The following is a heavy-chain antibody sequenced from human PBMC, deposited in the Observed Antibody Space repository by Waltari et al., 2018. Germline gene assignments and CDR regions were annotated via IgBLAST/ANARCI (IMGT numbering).Heavy chain of an antibody. J-gene: IGHJ4*02. V-gene: IGHV4-61*02. CDR1: GGSISSGSYY. D-gene: IGHD3-22*01. Sequence: QVQLQESGPGLVKPSQTLSRTCTVSGGSISSGSYYGSWTRQPAGKGLEWIGRIYTSGSTNYNPSLKSRVTISVDTSKNQFSLKLSSVTAADTAVYYCARETASSGYDYWGQGTLVTVSS. CDR3: ARETASSGYDY. CDR2: IYTSGST.